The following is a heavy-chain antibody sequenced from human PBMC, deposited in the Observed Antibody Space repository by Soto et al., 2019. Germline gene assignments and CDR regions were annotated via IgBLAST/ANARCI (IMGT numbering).Heavy chain of an antibody. CDR3: SRDVDFGEEDV. CDR1: GSPVTVRSYN. D-gene: IGHD4-17*01. Sequence: SDPLSPTYTPSGSPVTVRSYNRNWIRQPPGKGLEWIGYIYFSGRTNYNPSLKSRVTISIDTSKNQFSLKLTSATAADTAVYYCSRDVDFGEEDVWGQGTTVT. CDR2: IYFSGRT. J-gene: IGHJ6*02. V-gene: IGHV4-61*01.